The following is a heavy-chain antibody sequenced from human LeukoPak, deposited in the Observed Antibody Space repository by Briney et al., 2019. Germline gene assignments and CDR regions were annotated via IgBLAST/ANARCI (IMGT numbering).Heavy chain of an antibody. Sequence: ASVKVSCKASGYTFTSYGISWVRQAPGQGLEWMGWISAYNGNTNYAQKLQGRVTMTTDTSTSTAYMELRSLRSDDTAVYYCAKGAVFGVVIRLYYFDYWGQGTLVTVSS. CDR1: GYTFTSYG. V-gene: IGHV1-18*01. CDR2: ISAYNGNT. CDR3: AKGAVFGVVIRLYYFDY. J-gene: IGHJ4*02. D-gene: IGHD3-3*01.